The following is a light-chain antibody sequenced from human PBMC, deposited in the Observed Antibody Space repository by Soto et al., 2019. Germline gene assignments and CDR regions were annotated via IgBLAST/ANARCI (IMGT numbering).Light chain of an antibody. CDR2: EVS. CDR1: QSLLSSDGRTY. J-gene: IGKJ4*01. CDR3: MQSAQFPLT. V-gene: IGKV2D-29*01. Sequence: DVVLTQTPLTSPVSLGQPASISCKSSQSLLSSDGRTYFFWYLQKPGQPPQLLLSEVSNRFSGVPDRFTGSGSGTDFTLKISRVEAEDVGVYYCMQSAQFPLTFGEGTKVEI.